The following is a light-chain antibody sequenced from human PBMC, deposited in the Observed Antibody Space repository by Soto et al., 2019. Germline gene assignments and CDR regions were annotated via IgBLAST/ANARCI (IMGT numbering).Light chain of an antibody. J-gene: IGKJ3*01. CDR2: GAS. V-gene: IGKV3-20*01. CDR1: QSVSSSY. Sequence: EIVLTQSPGTLSLSPGERATLSCRASQSVSSSYLAWYQQKPGQAPRLLIYGASSRATGIPDRFSGSGSGTHFTLTISRLAPEDFAVYYCQQYCSSLFTFGPGTKVDIK. CDR3: QQYCSSLFT.